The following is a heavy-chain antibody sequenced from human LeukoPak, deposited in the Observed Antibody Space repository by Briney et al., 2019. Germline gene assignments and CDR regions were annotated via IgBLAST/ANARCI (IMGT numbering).Heavy chain of an antibody. D-gene: IGHD5-18*01. CDR1: GFTFSSYG. CDR3: AKERTAMAYYYYYGMDV. Sequence: GGSLRLSCAASGFTFSSYGMHWVRQAPGKGLEWVAVIWYDGSNKYYADSVKGRFTISRDNSKNTLYLQMNSLRAEDTAVYYCAKERTAMAYYYYYGMDVWGQGTTVTVSS. V-gene: IGHV3-30*02. J-gene: IGHJ6*02. CDR2: IWYDGSNK.